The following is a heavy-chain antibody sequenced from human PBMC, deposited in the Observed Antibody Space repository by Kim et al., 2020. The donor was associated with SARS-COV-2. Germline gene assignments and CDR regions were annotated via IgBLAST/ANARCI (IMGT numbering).Heavy chain of an antibody. Sequence: SVKVSCKASGGTFSSYAISWVRQAPGQGLEWMGGIIPIFGTANYAQKFQGRVTITADESTSTAYMELSSLRSEDTAVYYCARDPLIAAPNYYYYYGMDVWGQGTTVTVSS. J-gene: IGHJ6*02. CDR1: GGTFSSYA. CDR3: ARDPLIAAPNYYYYYGMDV. V-gene: IGHV1-69*13. D-gene: IGHD6-6*01. CDR2: IIPIFGTA.